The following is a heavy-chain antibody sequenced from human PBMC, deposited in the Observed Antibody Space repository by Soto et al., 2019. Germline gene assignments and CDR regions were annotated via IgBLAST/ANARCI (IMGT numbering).Heavy chain of an antibody. V-gene: IGHV3-23*01. D-gene: IGHD2-2*01. CDR2: ISGSGGST. CDR1: GFTFSSYA. Sequence: PGWSLRLSCAASGFTFSSYAMSWVRHAPGKGLEWVSAISGSGGSTYYADSVKGRFTISRDNSKNTLYLQMNSLRAEDKAVYYYEKVGEYCSSTRCYWLQLWLSPIRFDYWGQGT. CDR3: EKVGEYCSSTRCYWLQLWLSPIRFDY. J-gene: IGHJ4*02.